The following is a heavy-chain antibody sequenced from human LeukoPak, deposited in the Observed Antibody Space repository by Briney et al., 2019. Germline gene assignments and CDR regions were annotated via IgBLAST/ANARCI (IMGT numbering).Heavy chain of an antibody. V-gene: IGHV3-9*01. D-gene: IGHD2-15*01. J-gene: IGHJ5*02. CDR3: AGQVVVVAATDWFDP. CDR2: ISWNSGSI. CDR1: VFTLDDYA. Sequence: GGSLRLSCAASVFTLDDYAMHWVRQAPGKGLEWVSGISWNSGSIGYADSVKGRFTISRDNAKNSLYLQMNSLRAEDTALYYCAGQVVVVAATDWFDPWGQGTLVTVSS.